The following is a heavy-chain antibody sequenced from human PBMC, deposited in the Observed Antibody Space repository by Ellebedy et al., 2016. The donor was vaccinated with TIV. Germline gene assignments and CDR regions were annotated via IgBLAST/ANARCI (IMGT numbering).Heavy chain of an antibody. CDR1: GFIFSSYW. CDR2: IKQDGGEK. V-gene: IGHV3-7*01. Sequence: GESLKISXAASGFIFSSYWMSWVRQAPGKGLEWVANIKQDGGEKYYVDSVKGRFTISRDNAKNALYLQMNSLRAEDTAVYYCARRYFDLWGRGTLVTVSS. CDR3: ARRYFDL. D-gene: IGHD1-14*01. J-gene: IGHJ2*01.